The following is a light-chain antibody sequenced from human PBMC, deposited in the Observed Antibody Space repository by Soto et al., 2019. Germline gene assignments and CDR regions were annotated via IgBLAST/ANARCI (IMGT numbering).Light chain of an antibody. CDR1: SSDVDGYNY. CDR2: DVS. J-gene: IGLJ1*01. Sequence: QSVLTQPASVSGSPGQSITISCTGTSSDVDGYNYVSWYQQHPGKAPKLMIYDVSNRPSGVSNRFSGSKSGNTASLTISGLQAEDEADYYCSSYTSSSTPLYVFGTG. V-gene: IGLV2-14*01. CDR3: SSYTSSSTPLYV.